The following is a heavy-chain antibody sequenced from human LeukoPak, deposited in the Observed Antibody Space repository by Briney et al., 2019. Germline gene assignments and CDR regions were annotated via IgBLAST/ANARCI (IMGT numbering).Heavy chain of an antibody. Sequence: GGSLRLSCAASGFTFSSYSMNWVRQAPGKGLEWVSSISSSSSYIYYADSVKGRFTISRDNAKNSLYLQMNSLRAEDTAVYYCARDESELEILNWFDPWGQGTLVTVSS. CDR2: ISSSSSYI. J-gene: IGHJ5*02. CDR3: ARDESELEILNWFDP. CDR1: GFTFSSYS. D-gene: IGHD1-1*01. V-gene: IGHV3-21*01.